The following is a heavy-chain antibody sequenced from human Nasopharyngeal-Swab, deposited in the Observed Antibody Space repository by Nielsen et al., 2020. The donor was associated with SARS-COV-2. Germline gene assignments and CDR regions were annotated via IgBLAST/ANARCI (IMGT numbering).Heavy chain of an antibody. V-gene: IGHV3-33*01. D-gene: IGHD1-1*01. CDR3: ARDLSVNDLGGDY. J-gene: IGHJ4*02. CDR1: GFTFSSYG. Sequence: GGSLRLSCAASGFTFSSYGMHWVRQAPGKGLEWVAVIWYDGSNKYYADSVKGRFTISRDNSKNTLHLQMNSLRAEDTAVYYCARDLSVNDLGGDYWGQGTLVTVSS. CDR2: IWYDGSNK.